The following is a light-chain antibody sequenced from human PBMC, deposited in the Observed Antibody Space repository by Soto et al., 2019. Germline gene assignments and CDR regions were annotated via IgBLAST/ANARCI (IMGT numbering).Light chain of an antibody. V-gene: IGLV2-14*01. CDR3: CSYTSSSTDV. CDR1: RSDVGGYNY. J-gene: IGLJ1*01. CDR2: DVS. Sequence: QSALTQPASVSGSPGQSITISCTGTRSDVGGYNYVSWYQQHPGKAPKLMIYDVSNRPSGVSNRFSGSKSGNTASLTISGLQAEDEADYYCCSYTSSSTDVFGTGTKLTVL.